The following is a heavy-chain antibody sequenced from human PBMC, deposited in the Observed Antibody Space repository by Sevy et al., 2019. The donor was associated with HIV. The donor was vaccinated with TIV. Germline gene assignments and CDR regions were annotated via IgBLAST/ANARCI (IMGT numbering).Heavy chain of an antibody. V-gene: IGHV3-7*01. CDR2: IKQDGSVN. CDR3: VRAIAADGSF. Sequence: GGSLRLSCAASGFTLNNYWMNWVRKAPGKGLEWVANIKQDGSVNYLLDSVKGRFTISRDNARNLVFLQMNSLRVEDTALYYCVRAIAADGSFWGQGTLVTVSS. J-gene: IGHJ4*02. CDR1: GFTLNNYW. D-gene: IGHD6-13*01.